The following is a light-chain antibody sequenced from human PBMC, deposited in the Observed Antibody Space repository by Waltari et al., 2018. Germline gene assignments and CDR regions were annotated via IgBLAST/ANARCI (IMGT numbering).Light chain of an antibody. CDR3: QQSYNTPWT. Sequence: DIQLTQSPSSLSASVGDRVTITCRASQTINMFLNWYQQHPGKAPKLLIFAASNLQTGVPSRFSGSVSATHFTLTISSLQPEDFATYHCQQSYNTPWTFGQGTKVEIK. V-gene: IGKV1-39*01. J-gene: IGKJ1*01. CDR1: QTINMF. CDR2: AAS.